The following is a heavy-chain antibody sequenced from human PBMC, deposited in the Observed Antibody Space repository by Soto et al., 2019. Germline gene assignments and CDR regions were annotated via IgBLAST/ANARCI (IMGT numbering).Heavy chain of an antibody. CDR2: ISGSGGST. Sequence: HPGGSLRLSCAASGFTFSSYAMSWVRQAPGKGLEWVSAISGSGGSTYYADSVKGRFTISRDNSKNTLYLQMNSLRAEDTAVYYCAKALGGDIVLMWVYWGRGTLVTVSS. CDR3: AKALGGDIVLMWVY. J-gene: IGHJ4*02. D-gene: IGHD2-8*01. CDR1: GFTFSSYA. V-gene: IGHV3-23*01.